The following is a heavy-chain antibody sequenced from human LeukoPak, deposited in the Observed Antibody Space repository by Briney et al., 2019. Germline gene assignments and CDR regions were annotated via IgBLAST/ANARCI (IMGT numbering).Heavy chain of an antibody. Sequence: RGSLRLSCAASGFSFSFYGMHWVRQAPGKGLEWVGNIKQDGSEKRYADSVRGRFSISRDNAQTSLYLQMNSLRAEDTAVYYCARASDPWLQLTWGQGTLVTVSS. CDR3: ARASDPWLQLT. CDR1: GFSFSFYG. V-gene: IGHV3-7*05. CDR2: IKQDGSEK. D-gene: IGHD5-24*01. J-gene: IGHJ5*02.